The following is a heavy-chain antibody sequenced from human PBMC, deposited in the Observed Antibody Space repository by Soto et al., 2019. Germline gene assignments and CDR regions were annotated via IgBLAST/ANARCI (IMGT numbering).Heavy chain of an antibody. J-gene: IGHJ6*02. CDR2: IYPGDSDT. Sequence: PGASLKISCKGSGYSFTTYWIGWVRQMPGKGLEWRGIIYPGDSDTRYSPSFQGQVTISSDKSISTAYLQWSSLTASDTAMYYCVRAHYLLPPATDQRVGYYYGMDVWGQGTPVTVSS. CDR3: VRAHYLLPPATDQRVGYYYGMDV. D-gene: IGHD2-2*01. CDR1: GYSFTTYW. V-gene: IGHV5-51*01.